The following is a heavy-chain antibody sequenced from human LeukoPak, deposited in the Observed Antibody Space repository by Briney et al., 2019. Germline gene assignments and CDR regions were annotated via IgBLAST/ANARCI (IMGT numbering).Heavy chain of an antibody. CDR2: IKQDGSEK. V-gene: IGHV3-7*01. D-gene: IGHD2-15*01. CDR3: ARDGGGSLHGMDV. J-gene: IGHJ6*02. Sequence: GGSLRLSCAASGFTFSSYWMSWVRQAPGKGLEWVANIKQDGSEKYYVDSVKGRFTISRDNAKNSLYLQMNSLRAEDTAVYYCARDGGGSLHGMDVWGQGTTVTVSS. CDR1: GFTFSSYW.